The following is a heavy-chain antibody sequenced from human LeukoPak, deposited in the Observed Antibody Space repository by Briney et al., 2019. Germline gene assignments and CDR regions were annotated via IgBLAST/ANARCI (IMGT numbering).Heavy chain of an antibody. CDR1: GSSISSSSYL. CDR3: ARQPSLGLYSYSYYYYMDV. D-gene: IGHD5-18*01. V-gene: IGHV4-39*01. CDR2: IYYSGST. J-gene: IGHJ6*03. Sequence: SETLSLTCSVSGSSISSSSYLWGWIRQPPGKGLEWIGSIYYSGSTYYNPSLKSRVTISVDTSKNQFSLKLSSVTAADTAVYYCARQPSLGLYSYSYYYYMDVWGKGTTVTVSS.